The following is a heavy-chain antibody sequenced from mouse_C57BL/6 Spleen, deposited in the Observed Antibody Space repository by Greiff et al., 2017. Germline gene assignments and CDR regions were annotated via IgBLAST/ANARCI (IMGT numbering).Heavy chain of an antibody. V-gene: IGHV3-6*01. CDR3: ARDYYGNSFAY. D-gene: IGHD1-1*01. CDR2: ISYDGSH. J-gene: IGHJ3*01. CDR1: GYSITSGYY. Sequence: EVQVVESGPGLVKPSQSLSLTCSVTGYSITSGYYWNWIRQFPGNKLEWMGYISYDGSHNYNPYLKNRISITRDTSKNQFFLKLNSVTTEDTDTYYCARDYYGNSFAYWGQGTLVTVSA.